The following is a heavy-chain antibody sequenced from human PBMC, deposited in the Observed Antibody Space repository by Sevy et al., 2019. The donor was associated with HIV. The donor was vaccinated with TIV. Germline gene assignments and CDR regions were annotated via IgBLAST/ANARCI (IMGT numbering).Heavy chain of an antibody. D-gene: IGHD1-1*01. V-gene: IGHV3-30-3*01. J-gene: IGHJ1*01. CDR3: ALERLFSNVAEYFQN. CDR1: GFTFSSFS. CDR2: ISYDGSNK. Sequence: GGSLRLSCATSGFTFSSFSMHWVRQAPGKGLEWVATISYDGSNKYYADSGKGRFTISRDNSKNSRYLQMNSLRAEDTAVYCCALERLFSNVAEYFQNWGQGTLVTVSS.